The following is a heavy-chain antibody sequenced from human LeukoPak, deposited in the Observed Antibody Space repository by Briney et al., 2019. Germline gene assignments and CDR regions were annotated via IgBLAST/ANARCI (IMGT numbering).Heavy chain of an antibody. Sequence: GGSLRPSCAASGFTFSSYWMSWVRQAPGKGLEWVANIKQDGSEKYYVDSVKGRFTISRDNAKNSLYLQMNSLRAEDTAVYYCAREGSTVYCSSTSCYGDWFDPWGQGTLVTVSS. CDR2: IKQDGSEK. V-gene: IGHV3-7*01. D-gene: IGHD2-2*01. CDR3: AREGSTVYCSSTSCYGDWFDP. J-gene: IGHJ5*02. CDR1: GFTFSSYW.